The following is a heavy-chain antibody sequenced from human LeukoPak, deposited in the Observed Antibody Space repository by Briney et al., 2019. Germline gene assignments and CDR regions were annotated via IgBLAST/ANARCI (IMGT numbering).Heavy chain of an antibody. CDR3: ARPRVEHDYDSSGSSDS. V-gene: IGHV1-46*01. CDR2: INPRSSST. J-gene: IGHJ4*02. D-gene: IGHD3-22*01. Sequence: VASVKVSCKASGYTFTSYYIHWVRQAPGQGLEWMGIINPRSSSTTYAQKFQGRVTMTRDTSTSTVYMEVRSLRSEDAAVYYCARPRVEHDYDSSGSSDSWGQGTLVIVSS. CDR1: GYTFTSYY.